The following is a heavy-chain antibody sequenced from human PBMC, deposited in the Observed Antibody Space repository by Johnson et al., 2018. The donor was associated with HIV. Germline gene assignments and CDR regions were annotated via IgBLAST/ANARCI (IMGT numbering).Heavy chain of an antibody. D-gene: IGHD5-24*01. J-gene: IGHJ3*02. CDR1: GFTFSSYA. V-gene: IGHV3-23*04. CDR3: ARDGYNYVAFDI. CDR2: ISGSGGST. Sequence: VQLVESGGGVVQPGGSLRLSCAASGFTFSSYAMSWVRQAPGKGLEWVSAISGSGGSTYYADSVKGRFSISRDNSKNTLYLQMNSLRAEDTAVYYCARDGYNYVAFDIWGHGTMVTVSS.